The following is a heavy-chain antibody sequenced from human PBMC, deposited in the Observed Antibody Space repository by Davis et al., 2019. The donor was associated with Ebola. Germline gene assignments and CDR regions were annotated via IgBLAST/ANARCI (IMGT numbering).Heavy chain of an antibody. D-gene: IGHD2-2*02. Sequence: GESLKISCAASGFTVSSNYMSWVRQASGKGLEWVSVIYSGGSTYYADSVKGRFTISRDNSKNTLYLQMNSLRAEDTAVYYCARRAAINYYYYMDVWGKGTTVTVSS. CDR3: ARRAAINYYYYMDV. V-gene: IGHV3-53*01. CDR1: GFTVSSNY. CDR2: IYSGGST. J-gene: IGHJ6*03.